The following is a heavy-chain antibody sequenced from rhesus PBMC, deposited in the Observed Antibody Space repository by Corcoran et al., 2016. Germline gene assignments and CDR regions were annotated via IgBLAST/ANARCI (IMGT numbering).Heavy chain of an antibody. CDR2: IYGGSGST. CDR1: GGSISDDYY. J-gene: IGHJ4*01. D-gene: IGHD5-24*01. Sequence: QVQLQESGPGLVKPSETLSLTCAVSGGSISDDYYWSWIRQPPGKGLEWIGYIYGGSGSTSYNPSLKNRVTISKDTSKNQFSLKLSSVTAADMAVYYCARDPGTVGDYWGQGVLVTVSS. V-gene: IGHV4S7*01. CDR3: ARDPGTVGDY.